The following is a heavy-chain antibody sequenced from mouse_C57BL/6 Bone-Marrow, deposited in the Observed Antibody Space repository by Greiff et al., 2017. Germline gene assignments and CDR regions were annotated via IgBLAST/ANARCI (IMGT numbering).Heavy chain of an antibody. Sequence: VQLKQSGAELAKPGASVKLSCTASGFNIKDYYMHWVKQRPEQGLEWIGRIDPEDGDTEYAPKFQGKATMTADTSSNTAYLQLSSLTSEDTAVYYCTSMVTTSYWGQGTTLTVSS. CDR3: TSMVTTSY. V-gene: IGHV14-1*01. CDR2: IDPEDGDT. J-gene: IGHJ2*01. CDR1: GFNIKDYY. D-gene: IGHD2-2*01.